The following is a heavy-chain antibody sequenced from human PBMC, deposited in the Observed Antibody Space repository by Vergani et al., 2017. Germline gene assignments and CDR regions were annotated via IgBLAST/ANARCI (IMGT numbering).Heavy chain of an antibody. CDR2: IYYSGST. J-gene: IGHJ4*02. V-gene: IGHV4-59*08. CDR1: GGSISSYY. D-gene: IGHD1-7*01. CDR3: ATPNWNYGRFDY. Sequence: QVQLQESGPGLVKPSETLSLTCTVSGGSISSYYWSWIRQPPGKGLEWIGYIYYSGSTYYNPSLKSRVTISVDTSKNQFSLKLSSVTAADTAVYYCATPNWNYGRFDYWGQGTLVTVSS.